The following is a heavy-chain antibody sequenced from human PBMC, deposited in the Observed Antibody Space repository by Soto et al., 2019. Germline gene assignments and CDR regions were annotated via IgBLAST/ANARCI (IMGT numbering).Heavy chain of an antibody. CDR2: IYYSGST. Sequence: QVQLQESGPGLVKPSETLSLTCTVSGGSISSYYWSWIRQPPGKGLEWIGYIYYSGSTNYNPSLTRRVTTSVDTSKNQFSLKLSSVTAADTAVYYCARRYGGTFDYWGQGTLVTVSS. CDR1: GGSISSYY. J-gene: IGHJ4*02. CDR3: ARRYGGTFDY. D-gene: IGHD1-26*01. V-gene: IGHV4-59*01.